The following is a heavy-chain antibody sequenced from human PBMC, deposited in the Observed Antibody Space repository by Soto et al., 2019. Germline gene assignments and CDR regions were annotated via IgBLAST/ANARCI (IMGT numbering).Heavy chain of an antibody. V-gene: IGHV4-34*01. Sequence: SETLSLTCAVYGAPFSGYYWTWIRQPPGKGLEWIGEINHAGSTKYNPSLKSRVTISLDTSKNQFSLSLRSVTAADTAVYYCARGREIFGAVTPFEYWGQGTQVTVSS. CDR1: GAPFSGYY. CDR2: INHAGST. D-gene: IGHD3-3*01. CDR3: ARGREIFGAVTPFEY. J-gene: IGHJ4*02.